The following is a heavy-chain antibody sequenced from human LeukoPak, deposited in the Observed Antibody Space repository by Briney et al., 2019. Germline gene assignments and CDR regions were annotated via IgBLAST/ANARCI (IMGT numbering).Heavy chain of an antibody. V-gene: IGHV1-2*02. Sequence: ASVKVSCKASGYTFTGYYMHWVRQAPGQGLEWMGWINPNSGGTNYAQKFQGRVTMTRDTSISTAYMELSRLRSHDTAVYYCARAQYNWNYSSGYWGQGTLVTVSS. J-gene: IGHJ4*02. CDR2: INPNSGGT. D-gene: IGHD1-7*01. CDR3: ARAQYNWNYSSGY. CDR1: GYTFTGYY.